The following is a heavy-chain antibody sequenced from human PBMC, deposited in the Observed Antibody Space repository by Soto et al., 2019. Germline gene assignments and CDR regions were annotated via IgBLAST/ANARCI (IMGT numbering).Heavy chain of an antibody. CDR1: GFTFSSYA. CDR3: ARGEGIGYCSSTSCYADV. CDR2: ISYDGSNK. D-gene: IGHD2-2*01. J-gene: IGHJ6*02. V-gene: IGHV3-30-3*01. Sequence: QVQLVESGGGVVQPGRSLRLSCAASGFTFSSYAMHWVRQAPGKGLEWVAVISYDGSNKYYADSVKGRFTISRDNSKNTLHLQMNSLRAEDTAVYYCARGEGIGYCSSTSCYADVWGQGTTVTVSS.